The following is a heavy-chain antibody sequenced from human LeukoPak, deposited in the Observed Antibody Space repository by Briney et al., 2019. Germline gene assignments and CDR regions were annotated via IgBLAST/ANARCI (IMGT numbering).Heavy chain of an antibody. CDR2: INHSGST. CDR1: GGSFSGYY. V-gene: IGHV4-34*01. D-gene: IGHD6-13*01. CDR3: ARGRHRRAAAGTLLDY. Sequence: SETLSLTCAVYGGSFSGYYWSWIRQPPGKRLEWIGEINHSGSTNYNPSLKSRVTVSVDTSNNQFSLKLSSVTAADTAVYYCARGRHRRAAAGTLLDYWGQGTLVTVSS. J-gene: IGHJ4*02.